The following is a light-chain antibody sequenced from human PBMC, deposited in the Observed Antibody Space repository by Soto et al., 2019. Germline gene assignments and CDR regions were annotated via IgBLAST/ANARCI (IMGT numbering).Light chain of an antibody. V-gene: IGLV1-51*01. CDR2: DNT. CDR1: TSNIGKNY. CDR3: ETWDTSLSVVI. Sequence: QSVLTQPPSVSAAPGQKVTVSCSGSTSNIGKNYVSWYQHLPGSAPKLLIYDNTKRPSGIPDRFSGSKSGTSATLIIAGLETGDEADYYCETWDTSLSVVIFGGGTKVTVL. J-gene: IGLJ2*01.